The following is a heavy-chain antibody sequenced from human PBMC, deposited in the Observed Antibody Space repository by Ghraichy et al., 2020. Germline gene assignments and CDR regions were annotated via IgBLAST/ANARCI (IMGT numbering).Heavy chain of an antibody. CDR3: ARDSASSWRSYNGLDV. CDR2: MWFAGGNQ. Sequence: GGSLRLSCTASGFIFSSYGMHWVRQAPGKGLEWVAVMWFAGGNQNYGDSVKGRFTISRDNPKNTLYLQMNSLRAEDTAVYYCARDSASSWRSYNGLDVWGQGTTVTVSS. CDR1: GFIFSSYG. V-gene: IGHV3-33*08. J-gene: IGHJ6*02. D-gene: IGHD6-13*01.